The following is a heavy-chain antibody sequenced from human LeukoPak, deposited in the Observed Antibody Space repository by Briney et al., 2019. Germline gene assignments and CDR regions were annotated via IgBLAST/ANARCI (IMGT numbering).Heavy chain of an antibody. CDR1: GYTFTNYD. D-gene: IGHD3-16*01. CDR2: INPNSGGT. Sequence: ASVKVSCKASGYTFTNYDINWVRQATGQGLEWMGWINPNSGGTNYAQKFQGRVTMTRDTSISTAYMELSRLRSDDTAVYYCARDFGSENWFDPWGQGTLVTVSS. J-gene: IGHJ5*02. CDR3: ARDFGSENWFDP. V-gene: IGHV1-2*02.